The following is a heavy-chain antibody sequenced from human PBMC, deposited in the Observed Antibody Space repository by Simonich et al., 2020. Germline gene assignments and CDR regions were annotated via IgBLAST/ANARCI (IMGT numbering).Heavy chain of an antibody. D-gene: IGHD6-13*01. J-gene: IGHJ5*02. CDR3: ARAYSSSWYNWFDP. V-gene: IGHV3-33*01. Sequence: QVQLVESGGGVVQPGRSLRLSCAASGFTFSSYGMHWVRQAPGKGLEWVAFICYEGSNKYYADSVKGRFTISRDNSKNTLYLQMNSLRSEDTAVYYCARAYSSSWYNWFDPWGQGTLVTVSS. CDR1: GFTFSSYG. CDR2: ICYEGSNK.